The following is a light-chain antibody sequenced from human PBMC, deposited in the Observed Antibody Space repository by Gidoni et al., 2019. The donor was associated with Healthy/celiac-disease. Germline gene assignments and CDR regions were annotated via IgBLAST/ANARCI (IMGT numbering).Light chain of an antibody. V-gene: IGLV2-14*01. CDR3: SSYTSSNKV. Sequence: QSALTQPASVSGSPLQSITISCTGTSSDVGGYNYVSWYQQHPGKAPKLMIYDVSNRPSGVSNRFSGSKSGNTASLTISGLQAEDEADYYCSSYTSSNKVFGGGTKLTVL. CDR2: DVS. J-gene: IGLJ2*01. CDR1: SSDVGGYNY.